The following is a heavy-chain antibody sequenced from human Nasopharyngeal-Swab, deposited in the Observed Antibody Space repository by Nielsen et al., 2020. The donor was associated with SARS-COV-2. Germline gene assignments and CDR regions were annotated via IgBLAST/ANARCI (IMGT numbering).Heavy chain of an antibody. V-gene: IGHV4-59*01. Sequence: SETLSLTCTVSGGSISSYYWSWIRQPPGKGLEWIGYINYSGSTNYNPSLKSRVTISVDTSKNQFSLKLSSVTAADTAVYYCARGGSGFLHYVFDYWGQGTLVTVSS. CDR3: ARGGSGFLHYVFDY. CDR2: INYSGST. CDR1: GGSISSYY. D-gene: IGHD6-19*01. J-gene: IGHJ4*02.